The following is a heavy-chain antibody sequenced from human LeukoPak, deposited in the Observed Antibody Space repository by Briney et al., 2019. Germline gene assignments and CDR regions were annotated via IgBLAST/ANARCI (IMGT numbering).Heavy chain of an antibody. D-gene: IGHD6-19*01. V-gene: IGHV1-69*13. CDR2: IIPIFGTA. J-gene: IGHJ1*01. CDR3: ARGGESIAVALEYFQH. CDR1: GGTFSSYA. Sequence: GASVKVSCKASGGTFSSYAISWVRQAPGQGLEWMGGIIPIFGTANYAQKFQGGVTITADESTSTAYMELSSLRSEDTAVYYCARGGESIAVALEYFQHWGQGTLVTVSS.